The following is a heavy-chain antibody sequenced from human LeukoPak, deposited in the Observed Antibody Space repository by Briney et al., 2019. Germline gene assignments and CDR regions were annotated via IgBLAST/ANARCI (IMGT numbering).Heavy chain of an antibody. CDR1: GFTVSSNY. J-gene: IGHJ4*02. V-gene: IGHV3-53*01. Sequence: PGGSLRLSCAASGFTVSSNYMSWVRQAPGKGLEWVSVIYSGGSTYYADSVKGRFTISRDNSKNTLYLQMNSLRAGDTAVYYCLGYCSGGSCYAALDYWGQGTLVTVSS. CDR3: LGYCSGGSCYAALDY. D-gene: IGHD2-15*01. CDR2: IYSGGST.